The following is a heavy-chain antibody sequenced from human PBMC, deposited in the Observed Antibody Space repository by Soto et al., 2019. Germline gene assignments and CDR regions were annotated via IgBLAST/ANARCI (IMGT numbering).Heavy chain of an antibody. CDR1: GYTFTSYA. Sequence: ASVKVSCKASGYTFTSYAMHWVRQAPGQRLEWMGWINAGNGNTKYSQKFQGRVTITRDTSASTAYMELRSLRYDDTAVYYCTREVSNNWYGFYDYWGQGTLVTVSS. J-gene: IGHJ4*02. V-gene: IGHV1-3*01. CDR3: TREVSNNWYGFYDY. D-gene: IGHD6-13*01. CDR2: INAGNGNT.